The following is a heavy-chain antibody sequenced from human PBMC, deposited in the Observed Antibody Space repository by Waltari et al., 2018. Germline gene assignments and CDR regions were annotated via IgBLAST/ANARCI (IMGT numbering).Heavy chain of an antibody. CDR1: GFTFSSYS. V-gene: IGHV3-21*01. J-gene: IGHJ4*02. D-gene: IGHD3-16*02. CDR2: ISSSSSYI. CDR3: VTIQGPDHMITFGGVIAPYYFDY. Sequence: EVQLVESGGGLVKPGGSLRLSCAASGFTFSSYSMNWVRQAPGKGLEWVSSISSSSSYISYATSVKGPFTISRDNAKNALYLQMNSLRAEDTAVYYCVTIQGPDHMITFGGVIAPYYFDYWGQGTLVTVSS.